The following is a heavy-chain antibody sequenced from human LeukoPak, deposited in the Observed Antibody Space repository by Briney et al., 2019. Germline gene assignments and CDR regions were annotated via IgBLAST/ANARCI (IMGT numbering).Heavy chain of an antibody. D-gene: IGHD1-1*01. CDR1: GFTFSAHY. V-gene: IGHV3-72*01. J-gene: IGHJ6*02. Sequence: GGSLSLSCAASGFTFSAHYMDWVRQAPGKGLEWVGRTTNKAYSYTTEYAASVKGRFTISTDDSKNSLYLQMNSLKTEDTAVYYCARRMVQSGNYGMDVWGQGTTVTVSS. CDR3: ARRMVQSGNYGMDV. CDR2: TTNKAYSYTT.